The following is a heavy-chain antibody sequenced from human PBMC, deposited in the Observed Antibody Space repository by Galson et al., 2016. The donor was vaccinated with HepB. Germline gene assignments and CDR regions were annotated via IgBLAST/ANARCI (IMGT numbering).Heavy chain of an antibody. CDR1: GYNFAYYA. CDR2: ISAYNGNT. D-gene: IGHD3-9*01. Sequence: SVKVSCKASGYNFAYYAISWVRQAPGQGLEWMGWISAYNGNTNYAQKFQDRVTMTTDTSTSAAYMELRSLRSDDTAVYYCARDDPYYDILTGYYSEYYFDSWGQGTLVTVSS. CDR3: ARDDPYYDILTGYYSEYYFDS. J-gene: IGHJ4*02. V-gene: IGHV1-18*01.